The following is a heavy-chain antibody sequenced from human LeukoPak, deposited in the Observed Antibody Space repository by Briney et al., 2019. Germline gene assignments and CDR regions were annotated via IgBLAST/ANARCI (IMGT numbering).Heavy chain of an antibody. CDR1: GFTFSSYA. D-gene: IGHD3-22*01. Sequence: GGSLRLSCAASGFTFSSYAMHWVRQAPGKGLEWVAVISYDGSNKYYADSVKGRFSISRDNSKNTLYLQMNSLRAEDTAVYYCAKKGYYDGSGYYMYYFDHWGQGTLVTVSS. CDR2: ISYDGSNK. J-gene: IGHJ4*02. V-gene: IGHV3-30-3*02. CDR3: AKKGYYDGSGYYMYYFDH.